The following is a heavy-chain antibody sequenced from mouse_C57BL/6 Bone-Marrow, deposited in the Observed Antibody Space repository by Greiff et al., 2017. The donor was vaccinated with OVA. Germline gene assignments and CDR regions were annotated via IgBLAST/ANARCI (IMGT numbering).Heavy chain of an antibody. CDR3: ARSLLPNARDY. CDR1: FTDYY. CDR2: IRNKANGYTT. V-gene: IGHV7-3*01. J-gene: IGHJ4*01. Sequence: FTDYYMSWVRQPPGKALEWLGFIRNKANGYTTEYSASVKGRFTISRDNSQSILYLQMNALRAEDSATYYCARSLLPNARDYWGQGTSVTVSS. D-gene: IGHD2-10*01.